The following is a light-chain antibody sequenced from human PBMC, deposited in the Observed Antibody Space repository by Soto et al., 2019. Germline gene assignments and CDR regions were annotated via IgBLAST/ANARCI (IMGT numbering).Light chain of an antibody. V-gene: IGKV3-20*01. CDR1: QSVSSIY. Sequence: EIVLTQSPGTLSLSPGERATLSCRASQSVSSIYLAWYQQKPGQAPRLLIYGASSRPTGIPDRFSGSGSGTDFTLTISRLEPEDFAVYYCQQYGSSALMCGGGTKVDIK. CDR3: QQYGSSALM. J-gene: IGKJ4*02. CDR2: GAS.